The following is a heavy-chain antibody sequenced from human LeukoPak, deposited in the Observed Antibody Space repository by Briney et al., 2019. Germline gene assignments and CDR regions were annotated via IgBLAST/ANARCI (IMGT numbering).Heavy chain of an antibody. CDR2: IYHSGTT. V-gene: IGHV4-39*07. Sequence: SETLSLTCAVSGGSISSSSYYWGWIRQPPGKGLEWIANIYHSGTTFSNPTLTRRVTMSLDTSQNQFSLRLFYVSAADTAIYYCATYRQVLLPFESWGQGTLVTVSS. J-gene: IGHJ4*02. CDR3: ATYRQVLLPFES. D-gene: IGHD5-18*01. CDR1: GGSISSSSYY.